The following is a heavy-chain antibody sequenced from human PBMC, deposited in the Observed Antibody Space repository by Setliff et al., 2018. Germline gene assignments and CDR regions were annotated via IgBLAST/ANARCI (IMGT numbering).Heavy chain of an antibody. CDR3: ARGGTDYYDSSGYPDY. V-gene: IGHV3-21*01. J-gene: IGHJ4*02. D-gene: IGHD3-22*01. CDR1: GFTFSSYS. CDR2: ISSSSSYI. Sequence: GGSLRLSCAASGFTFSSYSMNWVRQAPGKGLEWVSSISSSSSYIYYADSVKGRFTISRDNAKNSLYLQMNSLRAEDTAVYYCARGGTDYYDSSGYPDYWGQGTLVTVSS.